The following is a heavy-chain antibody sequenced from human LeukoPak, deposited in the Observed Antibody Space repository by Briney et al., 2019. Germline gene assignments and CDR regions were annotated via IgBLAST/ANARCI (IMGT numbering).Heavy chain of an antibody. CDR1: GYTFTSYG. Sequence: ASVKVSCKASGYTFTSYGISWVRQAPGQGLEWMGWTSAYNGNTNYAQKLQGRVTMTTDTSTSTAYMELRSLRSDDTAVYYCARVGDIVVVVAATPGNWFDPWGQGTLVTVSS. J-gene: IGHJ5*02. CDR3: ARVGDIVVVVAATPGNWFDP. D-gene: IGHD2-15*01. CDR2: TSAYNGNT. V-gene: IGHV1-18*01.